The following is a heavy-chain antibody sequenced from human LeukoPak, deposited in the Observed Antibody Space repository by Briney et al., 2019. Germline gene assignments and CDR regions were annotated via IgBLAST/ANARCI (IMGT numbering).Heavy chain of an antibody. V-gene: IGHV3-7*01. CDR3: ARDLNGPSFY. J-gene: IGHJ4*02. D-gene: IGHD2-8*01. CDR2: IRPDGGEK. Sequence: GGSLRLSCVVSGFTFSDYWMSWVRQVPGKGLEWVINIRPDGGEKYFVDSVKGRFTISRDNAKNSLYLQMDSLRVEDTAVYYCARDLNGPSFYWGQGTLVTVSS. CDR1: GFTFSDYW.